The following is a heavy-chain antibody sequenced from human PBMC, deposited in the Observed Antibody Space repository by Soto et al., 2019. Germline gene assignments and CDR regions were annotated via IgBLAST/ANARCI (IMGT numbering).Heavy chain of an antibody. V-gene: IGHV3-15*07. CDR3: TVSPGY. CDR2: IKSNTDGGTT. Sequence: EVQLVESGGGLVKPGGSLRLSCAAFGFSFNSAWMNWVCQIPEKGLEWVGRIKSNTDGGTTDYAAPVKGRFTISRDDSKNTVYLQLNSLQTEDTAVYYCTVSPGYWGRGTLVTVSS. J-gene: IGHJ4*02. CDR1: GFSFNSAW.